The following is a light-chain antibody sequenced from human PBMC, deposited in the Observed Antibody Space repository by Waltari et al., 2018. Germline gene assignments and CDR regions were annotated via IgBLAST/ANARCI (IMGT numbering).Light chain of an antibody. J-gene: IGKJ4*02. Sequence: EIVLTQSPATLSLSAAESATLSCRASQIVGTNLAWYQKRPGQAPRLRSCDAFARPAGVPARFSGSSSGVEFTLTISSLEPEDSGVYFCQQRYKWPHRFGGGTKVEI. CDR1: QIVGTN. CDR2: DAF. V-gene: IGKV3-11*01. CDR3: QQRYKWPHR.